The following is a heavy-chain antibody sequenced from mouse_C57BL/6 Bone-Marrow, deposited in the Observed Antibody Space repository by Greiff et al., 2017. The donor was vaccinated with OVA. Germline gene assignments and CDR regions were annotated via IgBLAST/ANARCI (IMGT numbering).Heavy chain of an antibody. CDR1: GFTFSNYC. V-gene: IGHV6-3*01. J-gene: IGHJ2*01. CDR3: SYNWYSFDY. D-gene: IGHD1-3*01. CDR2: IRLKSDNYAT. Sequence: DVKLVESGGGLVQPGGSMKLSCVASGFTFSNYCMNWVRQSPEKGLEWVAQIRLKSDNYATHYAESVKVRFTISRDDSKSSVYLQMNNLRAEDTGIYYCSYNWYSFDYWGQGTTLTVSS.